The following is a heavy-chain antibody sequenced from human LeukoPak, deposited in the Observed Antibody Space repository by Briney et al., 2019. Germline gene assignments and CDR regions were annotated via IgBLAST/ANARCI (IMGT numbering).Heavy chain of an antibody. D-gene: IGHD1/OR15-1a*01. V-gene: IGHV3-48*03. CDR2: ISSSGSTI. J-gene: IGHJ6*03. CDR1: GFTFSSYE. Sequence: GGSLRLSCAASGFTFSSYEMNWVRQAPGKGLEWVSYISSSGSTIYYADSVKGRFTISRDNAKNSLYLQMNSLRAEDTAVYYCASIGTSEGYYYYMDVWGKGTTVTISS. CDR3: ASIGTSEGYYYYMDV.